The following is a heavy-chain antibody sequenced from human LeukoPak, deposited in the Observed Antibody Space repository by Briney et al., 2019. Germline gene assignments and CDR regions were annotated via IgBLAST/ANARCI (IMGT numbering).Heavy chain of an antibody. CDR3: AKGCEIRRGSEGALNY. CDR2: ISYDGSNK. V-gene: IGHV3-30*18. Sequence: GGSLRHSCAASGFTLSSYGMHWVRQDPGKGLEWVAVISYDGSNKYYADSVKGRFTISRDNSKNTLYLQMNSLRAEDTAVYYCAKGCEIRRGSEGALNYWGQGTLVADSS. CDR1: GFTLSSYG. D-gene: IGHD3-16*01. J-gene: IGHJ4*02.